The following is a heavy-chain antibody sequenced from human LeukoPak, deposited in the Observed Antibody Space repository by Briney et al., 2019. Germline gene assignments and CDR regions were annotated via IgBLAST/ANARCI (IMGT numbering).Heavy chain of an antibody. CDR2: IYYSGSA. CDR3: ARGYYDSSGYPSTNNWFDP. Sequence: SETLSLTCTVSGGSISSGGYYWSWIRQHPGKGLEWIGYIYYSGSAYYNPSLKSRVTISVDTSKNQFSLKLSSVTAADTAVYYCARGYYDSSGYPSTNNWFDPWGQGTLVTVSS. V-gene: IGHV4-31*03. J-gene: IGHJ5*02. D-gene: IGHD3-22*01. CDR1: GGSISSGGYY.